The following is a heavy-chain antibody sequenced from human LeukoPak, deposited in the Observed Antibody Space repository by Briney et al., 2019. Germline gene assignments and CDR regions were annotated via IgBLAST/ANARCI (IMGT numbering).Heavy chain of an antibody. CDR1: GYSISSGYY. V-gene: IGHV4-38-2*02. J-gene: IGHJ4*02. CDR3: ARGNIVVVVAATEYYFDY. Sequence: SETLSLTCTVSGYSISSGYYWGWIRQPPGKGLEWIGSIYHSGSTYYNPSLKSRVTISVDTSKNQFSLKLSSVTAADTAVYYCARGNIVVVVAATEYYFDYWGQGTLVTVSS. D-gene: IGHD2-15*01. CDR2: IYHSGST.